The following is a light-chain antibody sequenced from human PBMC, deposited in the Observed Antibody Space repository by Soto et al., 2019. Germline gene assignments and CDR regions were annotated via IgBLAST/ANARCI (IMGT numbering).Light chain of an antibody. CDR1: QSVSSSF. CDR2: GAS. Sequence: EILLTQSPGTLSLSPGERATLSCRASQSVSSSFLGWYQQKPGQAPRLLIYGASSRATGIADRFSGSGSGTDFTLTISRLEPEDFAVYYCQQYGNTPPWTFGQGTKVEIK. CDR3: QQYGNTPPWT. V-gene: IGKV3-20*01. J-gene: IGKJ1*01.